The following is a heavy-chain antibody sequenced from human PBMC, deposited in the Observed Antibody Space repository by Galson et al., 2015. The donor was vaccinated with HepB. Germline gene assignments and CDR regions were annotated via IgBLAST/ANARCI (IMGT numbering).Heavy chain of an antibody. CDR1: GYTFTTYG. V-gene: IGHV1-18*01. CDR3: ARDSMTTATNDAFDI. D-gene: IGHD4-17*01. CDR2: ISNSNGNT. Sequence: SVKVSCKASGYTFTTYGFSWVRQAPGQGLEWLGWISNSNGNTNYAQKVQGRVTMTTDTSTNTAYLELRSLRSDDTAVYYCARDSMTTATNDAFDIWGQGTVVTVSS. J-gene: IGHJ3*02.